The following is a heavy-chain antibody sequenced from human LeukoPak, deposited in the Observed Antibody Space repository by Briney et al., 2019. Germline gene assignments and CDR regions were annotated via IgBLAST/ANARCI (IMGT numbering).Heavy chain of an antibody. V-gene: IGHV3-74*01. CDR2: INSDGSST. CDR3: ARDLDEISYYYMDV. J-gene: IGHJ6*03. CDR1: GFTFSRYW. Sequence: GGSLRLSCAASGFTFSRYWMHWVRQAPGKGLVWLSRINSDGSSTSYADSVKGRFTISRDNAKNTLYLQVNSLRAEDTAVYYCARDLDEISYYYMDVWGKGTTLTVSS. D-gene: IGHD5-24*01.